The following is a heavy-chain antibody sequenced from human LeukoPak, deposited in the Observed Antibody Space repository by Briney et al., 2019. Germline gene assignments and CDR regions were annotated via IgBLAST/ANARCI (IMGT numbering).Heavy chain of an antibody. CDR2: IHPVNSET. CDR1: GYSFTTQW. J-gene: IGHJ5*01. Sequence: GESLKISCKVSGYSFTTQWIGWVRQMPGKGLEWMSIIHPVNSETRYRPSFEGQVTISADTSISTVFLQWNSLKSSDTAMYYCARRGSYYWFDYWGQGTLVTVSS. V-gene: IGHV5-51*01. D-gene: IGHD1-26*01. CDR3: ARRGSYYWFDY.